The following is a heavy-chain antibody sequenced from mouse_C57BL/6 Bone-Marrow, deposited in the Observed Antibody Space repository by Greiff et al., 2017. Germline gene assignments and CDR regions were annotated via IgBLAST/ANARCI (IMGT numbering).Heavy chain of an antibody. CDR2: LSGGGGNT. Sequence: EVKLMESGGGLVKPGGSLKLSCAASGFTFSSYTMSWVRQTPEKRLEWVATLSGGGGNTYYPDSVKGRFTISRDNAKNSLYLQMSSLRSEYTALYYCASLYYYGISYPPWFAYWGQGTLVTVSA. CDR3: ASLYYYGISYPPWFAY. D-gene: IGHD1-1*01. J-gene: IGHJ3*01. CDR1: GFTFSSYT. V-gene: IGHV5-9*01.